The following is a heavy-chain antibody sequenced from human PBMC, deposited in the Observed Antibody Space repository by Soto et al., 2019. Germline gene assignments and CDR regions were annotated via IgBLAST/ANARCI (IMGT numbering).Heavy chain of an antibody. Sequence: GGSLRLSCAASGFTFSLYGMHCVRQAPGKGLEWVASISSTSTYIYYGDFVKGRFSIARDNAKNSLYLQMDSLRDEDTALYYSASEYCTGNSCYSRIFDYWGQGTLVTVSS. CDR1: GFTFSLYG. CDR3: ASEYCTGNSCYSRIFDY. J-gene: IGHJ4*02. V-gene: IGHV3-21*01. D-gene: IGHD2-21*01. CDR2: ISSTSTYI.